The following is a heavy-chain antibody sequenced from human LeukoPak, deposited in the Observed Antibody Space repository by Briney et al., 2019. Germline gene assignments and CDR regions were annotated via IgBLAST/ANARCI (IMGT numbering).Heavy chain of an antibody. D-gene: IGHD6-19*01. V-gene: IGHV3-33*01. J-gene: IGHJ4*02. CDR1: GFTFSSYG. CDR3: ARDSGWYYFDY. Sequence: GRSLRLFCAASGFTFSSYGMHWVRQAPGKGLEWVAVIWYDGSNKYYADSVKGRFTISRDNAKNSLYLQMNSLRAEDTAVYYCARDSGWYYFDYWGQGTLVTVSS. CDR2: IWYDGSNK.